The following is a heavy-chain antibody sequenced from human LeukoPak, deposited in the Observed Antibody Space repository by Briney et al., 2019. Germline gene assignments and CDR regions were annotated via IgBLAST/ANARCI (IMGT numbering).Heavy chain of an antibody. J-gene: IGHJ3*02. D-gene: IGHD6-13*01. Sequence: GGSLRLSCAASGLTFTYYAMTWVRQAPGKGLEWVSAINGHGSTTYYTVSVKGRFTISRDNAKNSLYLQMNSLRAEDTAVYYCARDAGLSAGGDDAFDIWGQGTMVTVSS. V-gene: IGHV3-23*01. CDR3: ARDAGLSAGGDDAFDI. CDR1: GLTFTYYA. CDR2: INGHGSTT.